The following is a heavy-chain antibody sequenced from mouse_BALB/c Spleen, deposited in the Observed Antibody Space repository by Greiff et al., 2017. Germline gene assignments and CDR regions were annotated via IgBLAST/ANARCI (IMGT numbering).Heavy chain of an antibody. Sequence: VQLQQSGAELVRPGASVKLSCTASGFNIKDYYMHWVKKRPEQGLEWIGWIDPDDGDTEYPSKLQGKATMTADTSSNTAYLQHSSLTSEDTAVYYGSDGYDGRTVACWGQGTLVTVSA. CDR2: IDPDDGDT. J-gene: IGHJ3*01. D-gene: IGHD2-2*01. CDR1: GFNIKDYY. CDR3: SDGYDGRTVAC. V-gene: IGHV14-1*01.